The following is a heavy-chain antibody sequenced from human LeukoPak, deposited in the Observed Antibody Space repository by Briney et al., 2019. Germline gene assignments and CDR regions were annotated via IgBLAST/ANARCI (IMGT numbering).Heavy chain of an antibody. Sequence: ASVKVSCKASGGTFSSYAISWVRQAPGQGLEWMGGIIPIFATANYAQKFQGRVTIAADESTSTAYMELSSLRSEDTAVYYCARGPITTRSHFDYWGQGTLVTVSS. CDR2: IIPIFATA. D-gene: IGHD3-22*01. J-gene: IGHJ4*02. CDR1: GGTFSSYA. CDR3: ARGPITTRSHFDY. V-gene: IGHV1-69*13.